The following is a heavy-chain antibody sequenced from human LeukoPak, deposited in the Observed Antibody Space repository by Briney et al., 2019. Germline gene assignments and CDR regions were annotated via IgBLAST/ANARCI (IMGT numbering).Heavy chain of an antibody. V-gene: IGHV1-18*01. J-gene: IGHJ4*02. CDR3: ARDPNYDFWSGEFDY. CDR2: ISAYNGNT. CDR1: GYTFTSYG. D-gene: IGHD3-3*01. Sequence: ASVKVSCKASGYTFTSYGISWVRQAPGQGLEWMGWISAYNGNTNYAQKLQGRVTMTTDTSTSTAYMELRSLRSDDTAVYYCARDPNYDFWSGEFDYWGQGTLVTVSS.